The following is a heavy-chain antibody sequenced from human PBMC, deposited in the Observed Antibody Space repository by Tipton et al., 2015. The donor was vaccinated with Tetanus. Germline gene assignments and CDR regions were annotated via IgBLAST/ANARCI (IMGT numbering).Heavy chain of an antibody. Sequence: TLSLTCTVSGGSVSRSSHYWTWIRQPPGKELEWVGYVYHSGSTNYHPSLKSQLTISVDTSKNQFSLNLRSVITADTAVYYCARANNDYPKKGPFDYWGQGILVTVSS. V-gene: IGHV4-61*01. CDR1: GGSVSRSSHY. CDR2: VYHSGST. CDR3: ARANNDYPKKGPFDY. D-gene: IGHD5-12*01. J-gene: IGHJ4*02.